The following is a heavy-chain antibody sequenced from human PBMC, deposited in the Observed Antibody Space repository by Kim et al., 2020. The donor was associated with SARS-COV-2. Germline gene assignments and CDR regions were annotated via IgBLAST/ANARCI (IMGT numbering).Heavy chain of an antibody. CDR2: IKSKTDGGTT. CDR3: TTEGGGRYSGYEFDY. J-gene: IGHJ4*02. CDR1: GFTFSNAW. D-gene: IGHD5-12*01. Sequence: GGSLRLSCAASGFTFSNAWMSWVRQAPGKGLEWVGRIKSKTDGGTTDYAAPVKGRFTISRDDSKNTLYLQMNSLKTEDTAVYYCTTEGGGRYSGYEFDYWGQGTLVTVSS. V-gene: IGHV3-15*01.